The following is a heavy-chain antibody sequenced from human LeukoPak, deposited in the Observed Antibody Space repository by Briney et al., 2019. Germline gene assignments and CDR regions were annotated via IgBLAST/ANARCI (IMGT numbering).Heavy chain of an antibody. V-gene: IGHV3-23*01. J-gene: IGHJ4*02. CDR3: AKSGYNRFDY. CDR1: GFTFSSYA. CDR2: ISGSGSGGST. D-gene: IGHD5-24*01. Sequence: GSLRLSCAASGFTFSSYAMSWVRQAPGKGLEWVSSISGSGSGGSTYYADSVKGRFTISRDNSKNTLYLQMNSLIAEDTAVYYCAKSGYNRFDYWGQGTRVTVSS.